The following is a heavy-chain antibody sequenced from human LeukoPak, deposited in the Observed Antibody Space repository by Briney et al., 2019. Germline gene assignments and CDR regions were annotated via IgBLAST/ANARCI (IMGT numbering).Heavy chain of an antibody. CDR1: GFTFSSSA. J-gene: IGHJ4*02. V-gene: IGHV3-23*01. CDR3: ARTNGYFDY. CDR2: ITDSGDGK. Sequence: GGSLRLSCAASGFTFSSSAMSWVRQAPGKGLAWVSSITDSGDGKYYADSVKGRFTISRDNSKNTLYLQMNSLRAEDTAVYYCARTNGYFDYWGQGTLVTVSS. D-gene: IGHD2-8*01.